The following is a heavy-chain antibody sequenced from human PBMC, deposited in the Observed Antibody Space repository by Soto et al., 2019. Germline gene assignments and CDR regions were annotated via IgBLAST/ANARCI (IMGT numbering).Heavy chain of an antibody. Sequence: QVQLVESGGGVVQPGRSLRLSCAASGFTFSSYAMHWVRQAPGKGLEWVAVISYDGSNKYYADSVKGRFTISRDNSKNTLYLQMNSLRAEDTAVYYCAGVSSSSWHYYYYYGMDVWGQGTTVTVSS. CDR2: ISYDGSNK. CDR1: GFTFSSYA. D-gene: IGHD6-13*01. V-gene: IGHV3-30-3*01. J-gene: IGHJ6*02. CDR3: AGVSSSSWHYYYYYGMDV.